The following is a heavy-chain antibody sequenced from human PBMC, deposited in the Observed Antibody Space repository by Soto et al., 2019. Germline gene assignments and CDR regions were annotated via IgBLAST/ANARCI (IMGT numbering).Heavy chain of an antibody. Sequence: SETLSLTCTVSGGSISSSSHHSGWIRQPPGPGLSSIVSLDSSGSTYYNPSLKGRVTISVVTSKIHFSLRLTSVSAADAAVCSCARQSTGYSVEVDCWGQGTLVTVSS. CDR2: LDSSGST. V-gene: IGHV4-39*01. CDR1: GGSISSSSHH. D-gene: IGHD1-26*01. CDR3: ARQSTGYSVEVDC. J-gene: IGHJ4*02.